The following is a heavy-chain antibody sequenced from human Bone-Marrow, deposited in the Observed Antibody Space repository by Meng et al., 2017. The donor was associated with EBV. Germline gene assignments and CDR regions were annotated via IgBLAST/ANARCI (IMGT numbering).Heavy chain of an antibody. V-gene: IGHV3-74*01. CDR3: SRDLAGSDDD. J-gene: IGHJ4*02. CDR1: GFTFSRYW. D-gene: IGHD6-25*01. CDR2: TNENGRVT. Sequence: EVQPCEAGGALVQPGGSLRPSCAASGFTFSRYWMHWVRQAPGKGLVWVSRTNENGRVTDYADAVKGRFTISRDNTKNILYLQMNSLRVDDTAVYFCSRDLAGSDDDWGQGTLVTVSS.